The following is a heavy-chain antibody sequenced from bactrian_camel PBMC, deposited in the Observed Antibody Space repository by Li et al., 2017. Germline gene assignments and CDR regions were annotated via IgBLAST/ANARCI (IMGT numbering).Heavy chain of an antibody. J-gene: IGHJ4*01. CDR3: AADQLYGTCRDVLDFPA. V-gene: IGHV3S53*01. CDR2: IAEDGTT. D-gene: IGHD6*01. CDR1: GFTVSTGY. Sequence: HVQLVESGGGAVQTGGSLTLSCLASGFTVSTGYMAWFRQAPGKEREGVAAIAEDGTTRTADSVKGRFTISKDNAKSTLYLQMNGLQPEDTGVYYCAADQLYGTCRDVLDFPARGQGTQVTVSS.